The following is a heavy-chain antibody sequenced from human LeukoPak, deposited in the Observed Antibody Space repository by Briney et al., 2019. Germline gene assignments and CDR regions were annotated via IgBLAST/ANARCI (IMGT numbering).Heavy chain of an antibody. CDR1: GFTFSDHY. J-gene: IGHJ4*02. D-gene: IGHD6-19*01. CDR3: AKIKVAGPYYFDY. CDR2: ISGSGGST. Sequence: PGGSLRLSCAASGFTFSDHYMDWVRQAPGKGLEWVSAISGSGGSTYYADSVKGRFTISRDNSKNTLYLQMNSLRAEDTAVYYCAKIKVAGPYYFDYWGQGTLVTVSS. V-gene: IGHV3-23*01.